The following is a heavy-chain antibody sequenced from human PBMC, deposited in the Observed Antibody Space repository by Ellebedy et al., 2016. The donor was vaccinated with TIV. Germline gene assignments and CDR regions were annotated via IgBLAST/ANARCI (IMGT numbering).Heavy chain of an antibody. J-gene: IGHJ3*02. CDR2: ISYDGSNK. V-gene: IGHV3-30-3*01. CDR1: GFTFSSYA. CDR3: TTYPGGSYLVDAFDI. D-gene: IGHD3-10*01. Sequence: GGSLRLXXAASGFTFSSYAMHWVRQAPGKGLEWVAVISYDGSNKYYADSVKGRFTISRDDSKNTLYLQMNSLKTEDTAMYYCTTYPGGSYLVDAFDIWGQGTMVTVSP.